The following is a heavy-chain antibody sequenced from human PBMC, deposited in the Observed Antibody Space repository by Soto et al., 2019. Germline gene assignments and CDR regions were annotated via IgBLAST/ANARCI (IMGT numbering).Heavy chain of an antibody. CDR1: GVSLSTSGMC. V-gene: IGHV2-70*01. Sequence: GPALANPTHALTLTCTFSGVSLSTSGMCVSWIRQPPGKALEWLALIDWNDDKYYSTSLKSRLTISRDTSKTQVVLTVTNMDPVDTATYYCARSSGYYYYYGVDVCGQGTSVTV. CDR2: IDWNDDK. D-gene: IGHD6-19*01. J-gene: IGHJ6*02. CDR3: ARSSGYYYYYGVDV.